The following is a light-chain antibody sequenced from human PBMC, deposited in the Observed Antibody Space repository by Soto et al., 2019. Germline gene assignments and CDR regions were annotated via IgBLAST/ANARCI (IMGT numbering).Light chain of an antibody. J-gene: IGLJ2*01. CDR1: STDVGAYNF. CDR2: EVS. Sequence: QSVLTQPASVSGSPGQSITISCTGTSTDVGAYNFVSWYQEHPGKAPKLMIYEVSNRPSGVSYRFSGSKSGNTASLTISGLQAEDEADYFCSSYTSSSTVLFGGGTKHTVL. CDR3: SSYTSSSTVL. V-gene: IGLV2-14*01.